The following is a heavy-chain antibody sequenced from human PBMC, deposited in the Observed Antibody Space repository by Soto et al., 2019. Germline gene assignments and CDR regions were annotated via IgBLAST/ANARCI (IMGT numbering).Heavy chain of an antibody. J-gene: IGHJ4*02. CDR2: IYYTGST. D-gene: IGHD3-9*01. CDR3: AGAHKWAYFVV. V-gene: IGHV4-59*01. Sequence: PSETLSLTCTVSSGSISTYYWSWIRQPPGKGLEWIGYIYYTGSTNYNPSLKTRVAISMDTSKNQFSLNLSSVTAADTAVYYCAGAHKWAYFVVWGLGTLGTV. CDR1: SGSISTYY.